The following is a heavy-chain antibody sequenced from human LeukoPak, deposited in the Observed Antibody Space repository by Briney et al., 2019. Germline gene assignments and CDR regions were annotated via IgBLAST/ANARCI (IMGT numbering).Heavy chain of an antibody. CDR1: GGSFSAYY. V-gene: IGHV4-34*01. CDR3: ATHWSTGNSDC. CDR2: ISHSGRT. D-gene: IGHD2-8*02. J-gene: IGHJ4*02. Sequence: PSETLSLTRAFYGGSFSAYYWTWLRQPPGSGLEWIGEISHSGRTHYHPSLKSRVTISLDTSKNQFSLKLSSVTAANTAVYYCATHWSTGNSDCWGQGTLVTVSS.